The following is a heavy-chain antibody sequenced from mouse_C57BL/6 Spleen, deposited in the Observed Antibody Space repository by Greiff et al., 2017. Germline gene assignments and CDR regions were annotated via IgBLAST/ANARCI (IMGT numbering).Heavy chain of an antibody. V-gene: IGHV5-4*01. Sequence: DVQLVASGGGLVKPGGSLKLSCAASGFTFSSYAMSWVRQTPEKRLEWVATISDGGSYTYYPDNVKGRFTISRDNAKNTLYLQMSHLKSEDTAMYYCARDRGDYDLFDYWGQGTTLTVSS. CDR3: ARDRGDYDLFDY. CDR2: ISDGGSYT. J-gene: IGHJ2*01. D-gene: IGHD2-4*01. CDR1: GFTFSSYA.